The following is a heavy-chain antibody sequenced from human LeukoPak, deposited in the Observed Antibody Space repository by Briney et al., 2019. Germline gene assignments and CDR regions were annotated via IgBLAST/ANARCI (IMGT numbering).Heavy chain of an antibody. J-gene: IGHJ4*02. Sequence: GRSLRLSCAASGFTFSSYGMHWVRQAPGKGLEWVAVISYDGSNKYYADSVKGRFTISRDNSKNTLYLKMNSLRAEDTAVYYCAQGAGYCSGGSCYSIDYWGQGTLATVSS. CDR3: AQGAGYCSGGSCYSIDY. D-gene: IGHD2-15*01. V-gene: IGHV3-30*18. CDR1: GFTFSSYG. CDR2: ISYDGSNK.